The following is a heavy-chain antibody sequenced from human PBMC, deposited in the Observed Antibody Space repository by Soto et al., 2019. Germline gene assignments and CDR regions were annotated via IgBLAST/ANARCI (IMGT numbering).Heavy chain of an antibody. D-gene: IGHD3-10*01. Sequence: SETLSLTCAVYGGSFSGYYWSWIRQPPGKGLEWIGEINPSGSTNYNPSLKSRVTISVDTSKNQFSLELSSVTAADTAVYYCARYYGGYSDYWGQGTLVTVSS. CDR2: INPSGST. J-gene: IGHJ4*02. CDR1: GGSFSGYY. V-gene: IGHV4-34*01. CDR3: ARYYGGYSDY.